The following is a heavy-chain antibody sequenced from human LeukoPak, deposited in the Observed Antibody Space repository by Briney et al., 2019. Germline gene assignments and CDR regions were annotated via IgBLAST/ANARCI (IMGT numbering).Heavy chain of an antibody. CDR3: ARDADYDILTGSPPFGGMDV. Sequence: PGRSLRLSCAASGFTFSSYSMNWVRQAPGKGLEWVSSISSSSYIYYADSVKGRFTISRDNAKNSLYLQMNSLRAEDTAVYYCARDADYDILTGSPPFGGMDVWGQGTTVTVSS. V-gene: IGHV3-21*01. J-gene: IGHJ6*02. CDR1: GFTFSSYS. CDR2: ISSSSYI. D-gene: IGHD3-9*01.